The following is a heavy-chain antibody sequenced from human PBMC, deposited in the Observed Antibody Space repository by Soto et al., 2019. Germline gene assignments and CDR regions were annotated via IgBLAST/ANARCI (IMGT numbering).Heavy chain of an antibody. D-gene: IGHD4-17*01. CDR2: IRSKANSYAT. CDR3: TRHGGDYQTGDY. CDR1: GFTFSGSA. Sequence: EVQLVESGGGLVQPGGSQKLSCAASGFTFSGSAMHWVRQASGKGLEWVGRIRSKANSYATAYAASVKGRFTISRDDSKNTAYLQMNSLKTEDTAVYYCTRHGGDYQTGDYWGQGTLVTVSS. J-gene: IGHJ4*02. V-gene: IGHV3-73*02.